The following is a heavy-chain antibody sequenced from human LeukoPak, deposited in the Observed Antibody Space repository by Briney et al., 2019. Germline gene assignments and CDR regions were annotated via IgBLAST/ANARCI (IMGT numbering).Heavy chain of an antibody. J-gene: IGHJ4*02. V-gene: IGHV1-8*02. CDR2: INPNSGNT. CDR3: ARFKWELPDY. Sequence: ASVKVSCKASGYTFTGYYMHWVRQAPGQGLEWMGWINPNSGNTGYAQKFQGRVTMTRNTSISTAYMELSSLRSEDTAVYYCARFKWELPDYWGQGTLVPVSS. D-gene: IGHD1-26*01. CDR1: GYTFTGYY.